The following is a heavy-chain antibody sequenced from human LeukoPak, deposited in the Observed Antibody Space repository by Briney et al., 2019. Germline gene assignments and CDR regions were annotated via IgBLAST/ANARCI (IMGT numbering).Heavy chain of an antibody. J-gene: IGHJ5*02. D-gene: IGHD1-26*01. CDR1: GGSISSGGYY. Sequence: PSETLSLTCTVSGGSISSGGYYWSWIRQPPGKGLEWIGYIYHSGSTYYNPSLKSRDTISVDRSKNQFSLKLSSVTAADTAVYYCARDVGASHWFDPWGQGTLVTVSS. CDR3: ARDVGASHWFDP. V-gene: IGHV4-30-2*01. CDR2: IYHSGST.